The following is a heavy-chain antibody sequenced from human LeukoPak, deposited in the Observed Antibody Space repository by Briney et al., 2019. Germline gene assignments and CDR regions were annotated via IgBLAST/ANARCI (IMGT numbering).Heavy chain of an antibody. CDR3: VRAELVYHYDSSGYNWDY. V-gene: IGHV1-2*02. CDR1: GYTFTGYY. D-gene: IGHD3-22*01. CDR2: INPNSGVT. Sequence: ASVKVSCKASGYTFTGYYMHWVRQAPGQGLEWMGWINPNSGVTKYAQKFQGRVTMTRDTSISTAYMDLSRLRSDDTAVYYCVRAELVYHYDSSGYNWDYWGQGPLVTVSS. J-gene: IGHJ4*02.